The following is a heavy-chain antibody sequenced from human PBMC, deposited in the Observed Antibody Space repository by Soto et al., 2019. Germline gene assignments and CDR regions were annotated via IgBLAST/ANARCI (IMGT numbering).Heavy chain of an antibody. V-gene: IGHV3-30-3*01. CDR3: ARESDYGGYYFDY. D-gene: IGHD4-17*01. J-gene: IGHJ4*02. CDR2: ISYDGSNK. CDR1: GFTFSSYA. Sequence: QVQLVESGGGVVQPGRSLRLSCAASGFTFSSYAMHWVRQAPGKVLEWVAVISYDGSNKYYADSVQGRFTISRDNSKNTRYLQMNSLSAEDTAVYYCARESDYGGYYFDYWGQGTLVTVSS.